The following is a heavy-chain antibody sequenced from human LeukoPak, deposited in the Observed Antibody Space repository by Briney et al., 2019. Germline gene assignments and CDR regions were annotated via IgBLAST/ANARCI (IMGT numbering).Heavy chain of an antibody. CDR1: GGSFSGYY. D-gene: IGHD3-10*01. Sequence: SETLSLTCAVYGGSFSGYYWSWIRHPPGKGLEWIGENKHSGRTNYNPSLKSRVIISADTSKKQSSPKLSSVTAAVTAVYYCAREGEDGSGSHWGQGTLVTVSS. CDR2: NKHSGRT. J-gene: IGHJ1*01. CDR3: AREGEDGSGSH. V-gene: IGHV4-34*01.